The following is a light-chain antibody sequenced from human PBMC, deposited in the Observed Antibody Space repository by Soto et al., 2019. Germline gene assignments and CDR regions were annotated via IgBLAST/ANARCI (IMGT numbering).Light chain of an antibody. CDR1: QSVSSY. Sequence: EIVLTQSPATLSLSPGERATLSCRASQSVSSYLAWYQQKPGQAPRLLIYDASNRATGIPARFSGSGSGTDFTLTISSLEPEDFAVYYCQQRSNPGIPFGPGTKVAIK. J-gene: IGKJ3*01. CDR3: QQRSNPGIP. V-gene: IGKV3-11*01. CDR2: DAS.